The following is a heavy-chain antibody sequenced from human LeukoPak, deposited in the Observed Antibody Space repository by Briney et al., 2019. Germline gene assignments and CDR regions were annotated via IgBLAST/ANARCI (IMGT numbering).Heavy chain of an antibody. CDR3: ASRRTTALSLFDY. V-gene: IGHV4-39*01. D-gene: IGHD1-7*01. J-gene: IGHJ4*02. CDR2: FYYSGNT. Sequence: SQTLSLTCTVSGGSITSGSYSWGWIRQPPGTGLEWIGSFYYSGNTFYNPSLKGRVTIYVDTSKNQFSLKLSSVTAADTAVYYCASRRTTALSLFDYWGQGTLVTVSS. CDR1: GGSITSGSYS.